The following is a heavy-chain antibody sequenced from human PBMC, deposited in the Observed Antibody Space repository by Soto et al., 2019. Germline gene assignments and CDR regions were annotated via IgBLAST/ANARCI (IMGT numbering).Heavy chain of an antibody. V-gene: IGHV3-23*01. CDR2: FTRSGNT. CDR3: AASVMATGDNYYYYGMDV. CDR1: GFTFSNYA. Sequence: GGSLRLSCAASGFTFSNYAMSWVRQAPGKGLEWVSTFTRSGNTYYADSVKGRFTISRDNAKNTLYLQMNSLRAEDTAVYYCAASVMATGDNYYYYGMDVWGQGTTVTVSS. D-gene: IGHD5-12*01. J-gene: IGHJ6*02.